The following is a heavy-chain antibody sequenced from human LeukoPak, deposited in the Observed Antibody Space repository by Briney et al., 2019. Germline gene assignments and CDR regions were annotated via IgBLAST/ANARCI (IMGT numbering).Heavy chain of an antibody. CDR1: GYTFTSYD. CDR3: ARLGELSSDDY. D-gene: IGHD3-16*02. CDR2: MNPNSGRT. Sequence: GASVKVSCKASGYTFTSYDINWVRQAAGQGPEWMGWMNPNSGRTGYAQKFRGRVSITRNTAISTAYMELSSLISEDTAVYYCARLGELSSDDYWGQGTLVTVSS. V-gene: IGHV1-8*03. J-gene: IGHJ4*02.